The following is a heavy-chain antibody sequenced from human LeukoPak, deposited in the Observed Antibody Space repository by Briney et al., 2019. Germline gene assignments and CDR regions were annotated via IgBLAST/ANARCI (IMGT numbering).Heavy chain of an antibody. CDR3: ARYCSSTSCYTYYFDY. CDR2: INHSGST. J-gene: IGHJ4*02. V-gene: IGHV4-34*01. CDR1: GGSFSGYY. D-gene: IGHD2-2*02. Sequence: PSGTLSLTCAVYGGSFSGYYWSWIRQPPGKGLEWIGEINHSGSTNYNPSLKSRVTISVDTSKNQFSLKLSSVTAADTAVYYCARYCSSTSCYTYYFDYWGQGTLVTVSS.